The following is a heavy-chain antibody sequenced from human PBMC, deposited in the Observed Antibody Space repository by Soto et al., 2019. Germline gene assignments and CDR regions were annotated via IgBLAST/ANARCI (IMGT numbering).Heavy chain of an antibody. Sequence: SVKVSCKASGGTFSSYAISWVRQAPGQGLGWMGGIIPIFGTANYAQKFQGRVTITADESTGTAYMELSSLRSEDTAVYYCATKYSGSSSSSGGAVLRAGIYYYYYGMDVWGQGTTVTVSS. CDR3: ATKYSGSSSSSGGAVLRAGIYYYYYGMDV. V-gene: IGHV1-69*13. D-gene: IGHD1-26*01. CDR2: IIPIFGTA. CDR1: GGTFSSYA. J-gene: IGHJ6*02.